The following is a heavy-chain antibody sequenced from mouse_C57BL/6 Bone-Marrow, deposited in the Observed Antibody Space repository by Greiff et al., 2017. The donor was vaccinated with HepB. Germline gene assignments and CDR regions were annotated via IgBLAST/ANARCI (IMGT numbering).Heavy chain of an antibody. J-gene: IGHJ2*01. CDR2: IRSKSNNYAT. CDR3: VRHDYYYGSLDY. V-gene: IGHV10-1*01. CDR1: GFSFNTYA. Sequence: EVHLVESGGGLVQPKGSLKLSCAASGFSFNTYAMNWVRQAPGKGLEWVARIRSKSNNYATYYADSVKDRFTISRDDSESMLYLQMNNLKTEDTAMYYCVRHDYYYGSLDYWGQGTTLTVSS. D-gene: IGHD1-1*01.